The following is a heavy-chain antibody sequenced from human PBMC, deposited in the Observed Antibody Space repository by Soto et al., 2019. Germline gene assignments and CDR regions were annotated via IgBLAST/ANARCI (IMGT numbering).Heavy chain of an antibody. CDR1: GYTFTSYG. V-gene: IGHV1-18*04. D-gene: IGHD5-18*01. CDR3: ARDQDTAMVTDYYYGTDV. J-gene: IGHJ6*02. CDR2: ISAYNGNT. Sequence: ASVKVSGKASGYTFTSYGISWVRQAPGQGLEWMGWISAYNGNTNYAQKLQGRVTMTTDTSTSTAYMELRSLRSDDTAVYYCARDQDTAMVTDYYYGTDVWGQGTTVTVSS.